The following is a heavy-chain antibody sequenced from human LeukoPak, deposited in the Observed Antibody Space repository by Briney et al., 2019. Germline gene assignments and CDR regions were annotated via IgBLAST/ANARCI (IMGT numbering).Heavy chain of an antibody. D-gene: IGHD6-19*01. Sequence: ASVKVSCKASGYTFTSYYIHWVRQAPGQGLEWMGWINPNSGGTNYAQKFQGRVTMTRDTSISTAYMELSRLRSDDTAVYYCARDVAVARGYYYYYMDVWGKGTTVTISS. V-gene: IGHV1-2*02. CDR2: INPNSGGT. CDR1: GYTFTSYY. CDR3: ARDVAVARGYYYYYMDV. J-gene: IGHJ6*03.